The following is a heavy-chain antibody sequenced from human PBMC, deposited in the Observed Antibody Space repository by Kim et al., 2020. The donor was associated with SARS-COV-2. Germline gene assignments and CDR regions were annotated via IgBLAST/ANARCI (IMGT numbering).Heavy chain of an antibody. CDR1: GFTFSSYA. CDR2: ISGSGGST. J-gene: IGHJ3*02. Sequence: GGSLRLSCAASGFTFSSYAMSWVRQAPGKGLEWVSAISGSGGSTYYADSVKGRFTISRDNSKNTLYLQMNSLRAEDTAVYYCAKDPITMVRGVILAHAFDIWGQGTMVTVSS. CDR3: AKDPITMVRGVILAHAFDI. D-gene: IGHD3-10*01. V-gene: IGHV3-23*01.